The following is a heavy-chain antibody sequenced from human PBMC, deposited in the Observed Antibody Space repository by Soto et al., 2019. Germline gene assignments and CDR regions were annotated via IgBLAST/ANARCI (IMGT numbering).Heavy chain of an antibody. J-gene: IGHJ4*02. D-gene: IGHD1-26*01. CDR2: IYYSGST. V-gene: IGHV4-59*01. CDR3: AREPYSGSYYVGNYFDY. CDR1: GGSISSYY. Sequence: SETLSLTCTVSGGSISSYYWSWIRQPPGKGLEWIGYIYYSGSTNYNPSLKSRVTISVDTSKNQFSLKLSSVTAADTAVYYCAREPYSGSYYVGNYFDYWGQGTLVTVSS.